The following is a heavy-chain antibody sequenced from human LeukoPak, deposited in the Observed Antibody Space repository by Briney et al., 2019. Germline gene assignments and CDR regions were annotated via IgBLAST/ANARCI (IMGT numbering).Heavy chain of an antibody. J-gene: IGHJ3*02. CDR2: IYSGGST. D-gene: IGHD2-15*01. CDR3: AKEYSDHAFDI. Sequence: PGGSLRLSCTASGFPFGDYGMSWFRQAPGKGLEWVSVIYSGGSTYYADSVKGRFTISRDNSKNSLYLQMNSLRAEDMALYYCAKEYSDHAFDIWGQGTMVTVSS. CDR1: GFPFGDYG. V-gene: IGHV3-23*03.